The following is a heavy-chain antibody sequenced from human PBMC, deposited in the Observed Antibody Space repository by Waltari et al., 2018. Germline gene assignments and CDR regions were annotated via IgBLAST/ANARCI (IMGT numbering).Heavy chain of an antibody. CDR1: GYSISSGYY. CDR3: ARGEWELLGAFDI. J-gene: IGHJ3*02. Sequence: QVQLQESGPGLVKPSETPSLTCAVSGYSISSGYYWGWIRQPPGKGLEWIGSIYHSGSTYYNPALKSRVTISVDTSKNQFSLKPSSVTAADTAVYYCARGEWELLGAFDIWGQGTMVTVSS. V-gene: IGHV4-38-2*01. D-gene: IGHD1-26*01. CDR2: IYHSGST.